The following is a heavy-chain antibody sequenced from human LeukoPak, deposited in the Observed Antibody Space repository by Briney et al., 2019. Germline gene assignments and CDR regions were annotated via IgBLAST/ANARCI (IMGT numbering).Heavy chain of an antibody. CDR1: GYTFTSYD. Sequence: ASVKVSCKASGYTFTSYDINWVRQATGQGLEWMGWMNPNSGNTGYAQKFQGRVTMTRNTSISTAYMELSSLRSEDTAVYYCARVEYSSSWYGYYYYYYMDVWGKGTTVTVSS. D-gene: IGHD6-13*01. CDR3: ARVEYSSSWYGYYYYYYMDV. V-gene: IGHV1-8*01. J-gene: IGHJ6*03. CDR2: MNPNSGNT.